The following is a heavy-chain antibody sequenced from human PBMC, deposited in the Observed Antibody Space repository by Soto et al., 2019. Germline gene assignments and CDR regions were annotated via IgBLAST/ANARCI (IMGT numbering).Heavy chain of an antibody. J-gene: IGHJ6*02. Sequence: PSETLSLTCTVSGGSISISSYYWCWIRHPPGKGLEWIGSIYYSGSTYYNPSLKSRVTISVDTSKNQFSLKLSSVTAADTAVYYCARHVARRGSYYYYGMDVWGQGTTVTVSS. D-gene: IGHD3-10*01. V-gene: IGHV4-39*01. CDR1: GGSISISSYY. CDR2: IYYSGST. CDR3: ARHVARRGSYYYYGMDV.